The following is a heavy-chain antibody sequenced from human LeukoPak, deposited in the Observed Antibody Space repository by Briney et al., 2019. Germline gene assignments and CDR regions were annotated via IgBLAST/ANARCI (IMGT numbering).Heavy chain of an antibody. CDR2: INHSGST. V-gene: IGHV4-34*01. CDR3: ARSTGYYDSSGYWY. CDR1: GGSFSGYY. Sequence: PSETLSLTCAVYGGSFSGYYWSWIRQPPGKGLEWIGEINHSGSTNYNPSLKSRVTIPVDTSKNQFSLKLSSVTAADTAVYYCARSTGYYDSSGYWYWGQGTLVTVSS. D-gene: IGHD3-22*01. J-gene: IGHJ4*02.